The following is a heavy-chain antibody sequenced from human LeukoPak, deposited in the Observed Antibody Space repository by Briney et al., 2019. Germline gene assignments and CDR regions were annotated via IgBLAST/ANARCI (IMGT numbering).Heavy chain of an antibody. J-gene: IGHJ5*02. CDR3: ARADRLDGSPYLIGP. Sequence: ASVKVSCKTSGYSFTDYYMHWVRQAPGQGLEWIGWINPNSGGTSTAQKFQGRITMTRDTSITTVYMEVSWLTSDDTAIYYCARADRLDGSPYLIGPWGQGTLVTVSS. D-gene: IGHD1-26*01. V-gene: IGHV1-2*02. CDR2: INPNSGGT. CDR1: GYSFTDYY.